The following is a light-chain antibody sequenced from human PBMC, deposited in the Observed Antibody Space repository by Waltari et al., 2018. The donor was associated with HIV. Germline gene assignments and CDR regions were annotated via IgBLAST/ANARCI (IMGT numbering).Light chain of an antibody. V-gene: IGLV2-14*01. Sequence: QSALTQPASVSGSPGQSITIVCTGTSSYVGPYNYVSWYQHHPGKAPKLIIYEVRNRAAGISMRCSGSRSGNTAALTISGLQAEDEADYYCSSYANANILLGGGTKLTVL. CDR3: SSYANANIL. CDR2: EVR. CDR1: SSYVGPYNY. J-gene: IGLJ2*01.